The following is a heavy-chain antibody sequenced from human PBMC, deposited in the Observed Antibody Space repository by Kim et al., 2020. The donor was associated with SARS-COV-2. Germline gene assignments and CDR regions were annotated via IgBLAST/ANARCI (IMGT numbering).Heavy chain of an antibody. V-gene: IGHV4-31*02. D-gene: IGHD3-22*01. Sequence: PSLKSRVTISVDTSKNQFSLKLSSVTAADTAVYYCARDRGHYYDSSGYDYWGQGTLVTVSS. J-gene: IGHJ4*02. CDR3: ARDRGHYYDSSGYDY.